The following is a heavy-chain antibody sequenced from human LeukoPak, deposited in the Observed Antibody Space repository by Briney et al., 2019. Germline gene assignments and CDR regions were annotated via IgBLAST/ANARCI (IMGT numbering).Heavy chain of an antibody. V-gene: IGHV4-31*03. D-gene: IGHD3-3*01. CDR2: IYYSGST. CDR3: ARGITIFGVVPYYMDV. J-gene: IGHJ6*03. CDR1: GGSISSGGYY. Sequence: SQTLSLTCTVSGGSISSGGYYWSWIRQHPGKGLEWIGYIYYSGSTYCNPSLKSRVTISVDTSKNQFSLKLSSVTAADTAVYYCARGITIFGVVPYYMDVWGKGTTVTVSS.